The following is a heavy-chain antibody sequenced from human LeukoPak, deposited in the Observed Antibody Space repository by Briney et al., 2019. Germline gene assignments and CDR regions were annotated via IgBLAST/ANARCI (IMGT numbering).Heavy chain of an antibody. CDR1: GGSVSNYY. J-gene: IGHJ3*02. V-gene: IGHV4-59*02. CDR2: IFYSGST. D-gene: IGHD3-22*01. CDR3: AKSNGYGLIDI. Sequence: SETLSLTCTISGGSVSNYYWGWVRQPPGKALEWIGNIFYSGSTYYSPSLKSRVTISLDTSRNQFSLKLNSVTAADTAVYYCAKSNGYGLIDIWGQGTMVTVSS.